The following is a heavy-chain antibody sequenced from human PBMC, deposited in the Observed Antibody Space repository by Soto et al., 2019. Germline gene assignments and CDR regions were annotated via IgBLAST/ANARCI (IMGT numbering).Heavy chain of an antibody. CDR3: ARVTLKAGNWFDP. Sequence: QVQLVQSRAEVKKPGASVKVSCKASGYTFTDYFIHWVRQAPGQGFEWMGWIKPNSRGTNYAQKFQGGATMPRETSNNTAYMELRGLRSDDTAVYYCARVTLKAGNWFDPWGQGTLVTVSS. J-gene: IGHJ5*02. V-gene: IGHV1-2*02. CDR2: IKPNSRGT. CDR1: GYTFTDYF.